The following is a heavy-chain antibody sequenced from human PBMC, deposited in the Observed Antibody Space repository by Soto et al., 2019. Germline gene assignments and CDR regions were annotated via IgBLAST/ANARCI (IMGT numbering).Heavy chain of an antibody. J-gene: IGHJ5*02. CDR1: GFTFNTYW. V-gene: IGHV3-74*01. CDR3: ARDRTEEQLPHNWLDP. D-gene: IGHD1-1*01. CDR2: INSYGRAA. Sequence: PGGSLRLSCAVSGFTFNTYWMHWVRQAPGKGLVWVSRINSYGRAADYADSVKGRFTISRDNAKSTLYLQMNAVRAEDTGVYYCARDRTEEQLPHNWLDPWGQGTLVTVSS.